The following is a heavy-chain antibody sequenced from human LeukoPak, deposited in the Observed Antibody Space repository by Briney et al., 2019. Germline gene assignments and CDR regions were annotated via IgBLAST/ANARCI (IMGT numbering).Heavy chain of an antibody. CDR1: GFTFSSYA. J-gene: IGHJ6*02. D-gene: IGHD2-2*01. CDR2: ISSSNTYI. Sequence: PGGSLRLSCAASGFTFSSYAMNWVRQAPGKGLEWVSSISSSNTYIYYADSVEGRFTISRDNAKNSLFLQMNSLRAEDTAVYYCARDNVVVPATRSKRGFYYYYGMDAWGQGTTVTVSS. V-gene: IGHV3-21*01. CDR3: ARDNVVVPATRSKRGFYYYYGMDA.